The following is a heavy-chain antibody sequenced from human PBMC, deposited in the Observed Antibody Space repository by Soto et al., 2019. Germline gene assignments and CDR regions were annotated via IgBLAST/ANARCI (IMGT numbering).Heavy chain of an antibody. CDR3: ARVKYCSGGSCYSHYWFDP. D-gene: IGHD2-15*01. J-gene: IGHJ5*02. V-gene: IGHV1-8*01. CDR1: GYTFTSYD. Sequence: ASVKVSCKASGYTFTSYDINWVRQATGQGLEWMGWMNPNSGNTGYAQKFQGRVTMTRNTSISTAYMELSSLRSEDTAVYYCARVKYCSGGSCYSHYWFDPWGQGTLVTVSS. CDR2: MNPNSGNT.